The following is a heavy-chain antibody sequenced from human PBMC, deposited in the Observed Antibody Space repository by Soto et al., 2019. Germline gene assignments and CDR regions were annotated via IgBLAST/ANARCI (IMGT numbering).Heavy chain of an antibody. CDR1: GGSISSGGYY. CDR3: ARSSTSANYFDY. V-gene: IGHV4-31*03. J-gene: IGHJ4*02. Sequence: QVQLQESGPGLVKPSQTLSLTCTVSGGSISSGGYYWSWIRQHPGKGLEWIGYIDYSGSTYYNPSLKSRVNRSVDTSKNQFSLKLSSVTAADTAVYYCARSSTSANYFDYWGQGTLVTVSS. D-gene: IGHD2-2*01. CDR2: IDYSGST.